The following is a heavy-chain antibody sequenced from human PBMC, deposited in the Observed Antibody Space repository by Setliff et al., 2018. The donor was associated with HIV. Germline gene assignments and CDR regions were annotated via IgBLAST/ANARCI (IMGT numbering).Heavy chain of an antibody. CDR1: GFAFSDYD. CDR2: IGTGGDT. CDR3: TRELNGHTSSHYYFGLDV. V-gene: IGHV3-13*01. J-gene: IGHJ6*02. Sequence: GGSLRLSCATSGFAFSDYDFHWVRQVTGEGLEWVSAIGTGGDTYYADSVKGRFTISRENAKKSLYLQMNNVRAGDAAVYYCTRELNGHTSSHYYFGLDVWGQGTTVTVSS. D-gene: IGHD6-6*01.